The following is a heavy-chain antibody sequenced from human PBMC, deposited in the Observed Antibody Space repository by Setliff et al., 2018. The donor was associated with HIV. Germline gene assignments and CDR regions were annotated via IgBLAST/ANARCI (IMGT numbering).Heavy chain of an antibody. J-gene: IGHJ4*02. D-gene: IGHD5-12*01. CDR1: GGSISSGSYY. Sequence: KASETLSLTCTVSGGSISSGSYYWSWMRQPAGKGLEWIGHIYTSGSTNYNPSLKSRVTISVDTSKNQCSLKLSSVTAADTAVYYCARGGQSTGYGIEHWGQGTLVTVSS. CDR3: ARGGQSTGYGIEH. V-gene: IGHV4-61*09. CDR2: IYTSGST.